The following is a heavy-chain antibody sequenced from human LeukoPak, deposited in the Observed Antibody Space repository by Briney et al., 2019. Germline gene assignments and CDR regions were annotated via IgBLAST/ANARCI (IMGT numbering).Heavy chain of an antibody. V-gene: IGHV3-30*02. CDR3: AKDLYSNYVGHFDY. Sequence: GGSLRLSCAASGFTFSSYGMHWVRQAPGKGLEWVAFIRYDGSNKYYADSVKGRFTISRDDPKNTLYLQMNSLRAEDTAVYYCAKDLYSNYVGHFDYWGQGTLVTVSS. D-gene: IGHD4-11*01. CDR1: GFTFSSYG. J-gene: IGHJ4*02. CDR2: IRYDGSNK.